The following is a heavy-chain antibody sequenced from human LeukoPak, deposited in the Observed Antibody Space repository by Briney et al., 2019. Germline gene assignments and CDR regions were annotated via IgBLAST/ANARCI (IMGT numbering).Heavy chain of an antibody. Sequence: GGSLRLSCVASGFTFSNYWMHWVRQPPGKGLVWVSRIYVDGRTTNYADSVKGRFTISRNNAKNTVYLEMNSLSVEDTATYYCIRDFRSADLWGQGTLVTVTS. V-gene: IGHV3-74*01. J-gene: IGHJ5*02. CDR2: IYVDGRTT. CDR1: GFTFSNYW. CDR3: IRDFRSADL.